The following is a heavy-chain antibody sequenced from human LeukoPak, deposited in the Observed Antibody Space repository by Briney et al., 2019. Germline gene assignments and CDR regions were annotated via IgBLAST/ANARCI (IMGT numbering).Heavy chain of an antibody. D-gene: IGHD3-3*01. V-gene: IGHV4-59*11. J-gene: IGHJ3*02. Sequence: SETLSLTCTVSGGSLSSHYWSWIRQPPGKGLEWIGYIYYSGSTNYNPSLKSRVTISVDTSKNQFSLKLSSVTAADTAVYYCARFNFGVVIADAFDIWGQGTMVTVSS. CDR3: ARFNFGVVIADAFDI. CDR2: IYYSGST. CDR1: GGSLSSHY.